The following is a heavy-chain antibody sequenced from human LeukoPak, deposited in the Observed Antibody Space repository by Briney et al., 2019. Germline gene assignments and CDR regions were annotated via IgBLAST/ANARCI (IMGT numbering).Heavy chain of an antibody. CDR1: GGSITNYF. V-gene: IGHV4-59*01. Sequence: SETLSLTCTVSGGSITNYFWSWIRQPPGKGLEWIGFIYYNGSTNYNPSLESRVTISVDTSKSQFSLKLSSVTAADTAVYYCARGNGRFGELLRAFDYWGQGTLVTVSS. CDR2: IYYNGST. J-gene: IGHJ4*02. CDR3: ARGNGRFGELLRAFDY. D-gene: IGHD3-10*01.